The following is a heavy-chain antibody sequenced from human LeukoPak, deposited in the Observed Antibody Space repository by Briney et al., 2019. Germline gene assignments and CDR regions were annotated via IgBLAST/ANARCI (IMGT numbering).Heavy chain of an antibody. J-gene: IGHJ3*02. CDR2: ISSSSSYI. CDR1: GFTFSSYS. V-gene: IGHV3-21*01. Sequence: PGGSLRLSCAASGFTFSSYSMNWVRQAPGKGLEWVSSISSSSSYIYYADSVKGRFTISRDNAKNSLYLQMNSLRAEDTAVYYCASSHGDYYDAFDIWGQGTMVTVSS. D-gene: IGHD4-17*01. CDR3: ASSHGDYYDAFDI.